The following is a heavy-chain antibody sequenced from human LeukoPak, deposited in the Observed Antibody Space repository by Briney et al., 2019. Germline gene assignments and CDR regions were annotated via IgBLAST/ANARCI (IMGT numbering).Heavy chain of an antibody. CDR2: IYSGGST. V-gene: IGHV3-53*01. J-gene: IGHJ1*01. D-gene: IGHD2-21*02. CDR3: ARTDETAPAEDFQH. CDR1: GFSVSSNY. Sequence: PGGSLRLSCAASGFSVSSNYMSWVRQAPGKGLEWVSVIYSGGSTYYADSEKGRFTISRDNSKNTLYLQMKSLRAEDTAVYYCARTDETAPAEDFQHWGQGTLVTVSS.